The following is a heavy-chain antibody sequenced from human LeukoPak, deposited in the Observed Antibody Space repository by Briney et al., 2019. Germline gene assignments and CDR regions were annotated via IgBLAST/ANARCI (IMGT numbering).Heavy chain of an antibody. Sequence: GGSLRLSCVASGFIFSNSDMSWVRQAPGKGLEWVSTISFSGGSTYYADSVKGRLTISRDNSKNTLYLQMNSLRAEDTAVYYCAKGGCYDFWSGYCLYIQHWGQGTLVTVSS. CDR1: GFIFSNSD. D-gene: IGHD3-3*01. CDR3: AKGGCYDFWSGYCLYIQH. CDR2: ISFSGGST. J-gene: IGHJ1*01. V-gene: IGHV3-23*01.